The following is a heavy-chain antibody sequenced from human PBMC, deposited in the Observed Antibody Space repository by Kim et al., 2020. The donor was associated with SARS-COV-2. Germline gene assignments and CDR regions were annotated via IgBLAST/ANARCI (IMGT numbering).Heavy chain of an antibody. CDR1: GGSISSGGYY. J-gene: IGHJ4*02. Sequence: SETLSLTCTVSGGSISSGGYYWSWIRQHPGKGLEWIGYIYYSGSTYYNPSLKSRVTISVDTSKNQFSLKLSSVTAADTAVYYCARIGITMVRGVISWGQGTLVTVSS. D-gene: IGHD3-10*01. V-gene: IGHV4-31*03. CDR3: ARIGITMVRGVIS. CDR2: IYYSGST.